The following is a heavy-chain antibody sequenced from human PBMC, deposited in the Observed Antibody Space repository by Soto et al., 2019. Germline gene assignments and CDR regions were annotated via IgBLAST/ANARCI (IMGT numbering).Heavy chain of an antibody. CDR1: GFTFSSYS. J-gene: IGHJ4*02. CDR2: ISSSSSYI. CDR3: AKMAPLTVRGVIDY. V-gene: IGHV3-21*04. D-gene: IGHD3-10*01. Sequence: GGSLRLSCAASGFTFSSYSMNWVRQAPGKGLEWVSSISSSSSYIYYADSVKGRFTISRDNAKNSLYLQMNSLRAEDTAVYYCAKMAPLTVRGVIDYWGQGTLVTVSS.